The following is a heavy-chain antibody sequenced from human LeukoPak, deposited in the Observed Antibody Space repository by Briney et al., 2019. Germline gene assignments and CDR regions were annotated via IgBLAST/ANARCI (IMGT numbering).Heavy chain of an antibody. CDR1: GYTFTGYY. Sequence: ASVKVSCKASGYTFTGYYMHWVRQTPGQGLEWMGWMNPNSGNTGYAQKFQGRVTMTRNTSISTAYMELSSLRSEDTAVYYCARGFGASSDYWGQGTLVTVSS. D-gene: IGHD1-26*01. CDR2: MNPNSGNT. J-gene: IGHJ4*02. V-gene: IGHV1-8*02. CDR3: ARGFGASSDY.